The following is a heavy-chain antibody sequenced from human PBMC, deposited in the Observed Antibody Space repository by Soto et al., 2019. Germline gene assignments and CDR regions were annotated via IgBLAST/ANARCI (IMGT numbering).Heavy chain of an antibody. CDR1: GFNFRKFA. CDR3: AKDQDNTDYYWIFDL. J-gene: IGHJ2*01. D-gene: IGHD4-17*01. Sequence: ELRLVESGGGLVQPGGSLRLSCAASGFNFRKFAMSWVRQAPGKGLEWVSGMSERSGPPLYADSVKGRFTISRDNSKSTLYLEMNNLRPEDTAVYYCAKDQDNTDYYWIFDLWGRGTPVTVSS. CDR2: MSERSGPP. V-gene: IGHV3-23*04.